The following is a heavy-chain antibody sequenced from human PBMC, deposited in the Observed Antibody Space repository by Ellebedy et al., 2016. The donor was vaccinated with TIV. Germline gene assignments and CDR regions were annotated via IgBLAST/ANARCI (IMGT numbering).Heavy chain of an antibody. CDR2: INPSGGST. J-gene: IGHJ2*01. Sequence: AASVKVSCKGSGYTLTSYYIHWVRQAPGRGLEWMGLINPSGGSTRYAQKLQGRVTMTRDTSTSTVYMELTSLRSEDTAVYYCATGYSYDYWYFDLWGRGTLVTVSS. V-gene: IGHV1-46*03. D-gene: IGHD5-18*01. CDR1: GYTLTSYY. CDR3: ATGYSYDYWYFDL.